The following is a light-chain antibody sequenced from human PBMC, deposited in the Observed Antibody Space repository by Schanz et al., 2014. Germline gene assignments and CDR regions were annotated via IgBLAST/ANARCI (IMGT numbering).Light chain of an antibody. J-gene: IGLJ2*01. CDR1: SSDVGGYNL. CDR3: FSYAGSKNLA. Sequence: QSVLTQPPSASGSPGQSVAISCTGTSSDVGGYNLVSWYQQHPGEAPKLIIYEVDKRPSGVPDRFSGSKSGNTASLTVSGLQCEDEDEYYVFSYAGSKNLAFGGGTKLTVL. CDR2: EVD. V-gene: IGLV2-8*01.